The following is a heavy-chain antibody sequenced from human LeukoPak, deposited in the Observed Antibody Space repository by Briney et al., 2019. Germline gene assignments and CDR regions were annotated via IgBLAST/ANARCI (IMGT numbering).Heavy chain of an antibody. J-gene: IGHJ4*02. Sequence: GGSLRLSCAASGFTINTFTMNWVRQAPGKGLEWVSTIRGAEGGTYYADSVKGRFTISIDNFENTLYLQMNYLREEDTALYYRAKAFSSGWSPFDYWGQGALVTVSS. CDR1: GFTINTFT. CDR3: AKAFSSGWSPFDY. D-gene: IGHD6-19*01. V-gene: IGHV3-23*01. CDR2: IRGAEGGT.